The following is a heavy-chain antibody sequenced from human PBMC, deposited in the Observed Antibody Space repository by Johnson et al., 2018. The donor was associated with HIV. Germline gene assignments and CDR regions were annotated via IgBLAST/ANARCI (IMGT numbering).Heavy chain of an antibody. V-gene: IGHV3-66*02. CDR2: IYSGGST. Sequence: VQLVESGGGLVQRGGSLRLSCAASGFTVSSNYMRWVRQAPGQGLEWVSIIYSGGSTYYADSVKRRFTNSRDNSKTTLHLQMNSLRPEDTAVYYCARKRVAVTGPTRAFDIWGQGTIVIVSS. CDR1: GFTVSSNY. D-gene: IGHD6-19*01. CDR3: ARKRVAVTGPTRAFDI. J-gene: IGHJ3*02.